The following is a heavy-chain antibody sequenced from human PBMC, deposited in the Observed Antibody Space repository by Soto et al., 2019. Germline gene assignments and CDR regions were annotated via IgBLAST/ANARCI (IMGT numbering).Heavy chain of an antibody. CDR1: GCSISSGGYY. CDR2: IYYSGST. D-gene: IGHD3-22*01. CDR3: ARDYYDSSGYYYDL. V-gene: IGHV4-31*03. J-gene: IGHJ4*02. Sequence: PSETLSLTCTVSGCSISSGGYYWSWSRQHPGKGLEWIGYIYYSGSTYYNPSLKSRVTISVDTSKNQFSLKLSSVTAADTAVYYCARDYYDSSGYYYDLWGQGTLVTVSS.